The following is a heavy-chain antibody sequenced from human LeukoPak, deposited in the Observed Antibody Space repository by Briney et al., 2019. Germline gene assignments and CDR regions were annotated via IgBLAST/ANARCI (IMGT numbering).Heavy chain of an antibody. D-gene: IGHD6-19*01. CDR2: IYYSGST. J-gene: IGHJ5*02. CDR1: GGSLSSGGYY. CDR3: ARQFSGYSSDWFDP. V-gene: IGHV4-31*03. Sequence: SETLSLTCTVSGGSLSSGGYYWSWIRQHPGKGLEWIGYIYYSGSTYYNPPLKSRVTISVDTSKNKFSLKLSSVTAADTAVYYCARQFSGYSSDWFDPWGQGTLVTVSS.